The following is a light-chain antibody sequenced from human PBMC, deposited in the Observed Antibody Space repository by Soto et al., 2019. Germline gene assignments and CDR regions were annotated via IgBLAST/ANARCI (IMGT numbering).Light chain of an antibody. V-gene: IGKV1-27*01. CDR2: AAS. Sequence: DIQMTQSPSSLSASVGDRVTITCRASQGISNYLAWDQQKPGKVPKLLIYAASTLQSGVPYRFSGSGSGTDVTLTISSLQPEDVATYDCQKYNSAAWTFGQGTKVEIK. J-gene: IGKJ1*01. CDR3: QKYNSAAWT. CDR1: QGISNY.